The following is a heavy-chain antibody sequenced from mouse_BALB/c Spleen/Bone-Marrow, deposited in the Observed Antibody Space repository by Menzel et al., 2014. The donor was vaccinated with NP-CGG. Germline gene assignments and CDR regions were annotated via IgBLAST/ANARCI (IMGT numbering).Heavy chain of an antibody. D-gene: IGHD1-3*01. CDR3: AKNGNWYFDV. Sequence: VQRVESGPGLVAPSQSLSITCTVSGFSLTSYGVHWVRQPPGKGLEWLGVIWADGSTNYNSALMSRLSISKDNSKSQVFFKMNSLQADDTAIYYCAKNGNWYFDVWGAGTTVTVSS. J-gene: IGHJ1*01. CDR2: IWADGST. CDR1: GFSLTSYG. V-gene: IGHV2-9*02.